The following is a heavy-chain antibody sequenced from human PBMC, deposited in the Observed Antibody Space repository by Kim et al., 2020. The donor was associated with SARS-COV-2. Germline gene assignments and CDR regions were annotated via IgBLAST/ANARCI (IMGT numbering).Heavy chain of an antibody. CDR2: IIPIFGTA. CDR1: GGTFSSYA. Sequence: SVKVSCKASGGTFSSYAISWVRQAPGQGLEWMGGIIPIFGTANYAQKFQGRVTITADESTSTAYMELSSLRSEDTAVYYCARDNPSGFGELSGLDYWGQGTLVTVSS. CDR3: ARDNPSGFGELSGLDY. D-gene: IGHD3-10*01. V-gene: IGHV1-69*13. J-gene: IGHJ4*02.